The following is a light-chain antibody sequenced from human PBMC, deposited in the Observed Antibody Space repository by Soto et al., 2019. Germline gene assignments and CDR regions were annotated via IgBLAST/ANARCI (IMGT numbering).Light chain of an antibody. V-gene: IGKV1-33*01. J-gene: IGKJ5*01. CDR2: DAS. CDR1: QNINNY. Sequence: IQMTQSPSSRSSSVGERVTMACQASQNINNYLNWYQQKPGRAPKLLIYDASNLEAGVPSRFRGSGSGTDFTFTISRLQPEDIATYYCQQYENLPTFGQGTRLEIK. CDR3: QQYENLPT.